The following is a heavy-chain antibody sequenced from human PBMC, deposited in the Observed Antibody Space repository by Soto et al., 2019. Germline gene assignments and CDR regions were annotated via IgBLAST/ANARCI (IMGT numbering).Heavy chain of an antibody. D-gene: IGHD4-17*01. CDR2: ISAYSGNT. Sequence: VQRVQSGAEVKKPGASVKVSCKASGYTFTTYGITWVRQAPGQGLEWMGWISAYSGNTNYAQKLQGRLTVTTDTSTNTAYMDLRSLRSDDTAVYYCARVVKAGDYGDYGRYYFDYWGHGTLVTVSS. J-gene: IGHJ4*01. CDR3: ARVVKAGDYGDYGRYYFDY. V-gene: IGHV1-18*04. CDR1: GYTFTTYG.